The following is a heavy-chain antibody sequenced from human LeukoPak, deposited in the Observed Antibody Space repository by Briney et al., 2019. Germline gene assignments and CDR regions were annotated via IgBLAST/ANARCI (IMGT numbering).Heavy chain of an antibody. D-gene: IGHD5-18*01. Sequence: SETLSLTCTVSGGSISSYYWSWIRQPPGKGLEWIGYIYYSGSTNYNPSLKSRVTISVDTSKIQFSLKLSSVTAADTAVYYCARSDTAMAYFDYWGQGTLVTVSS. CDR2: IYYSGST. CDR3: ARSDTAMAYFDY. J-gene: IGHJ4*02. V-gene: IGHV4-59*01. CDR1: GGSISSYY.